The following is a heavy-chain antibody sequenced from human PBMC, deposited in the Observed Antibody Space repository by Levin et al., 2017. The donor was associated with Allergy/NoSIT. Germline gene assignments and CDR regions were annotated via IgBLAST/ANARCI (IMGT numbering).Heavy chain of an antibody. CDR3: ARRNYPYYFDF. D-gene: IGHD4-11*01. V-gene: IGHV4-39*01. Sequence: PSETLSLTCTVSGGSISSSPSFWGWIRQPPGKGLEWIAIITYNGNTYYDPSLKSRVTISVDTSKNQFSLKLTSVTAADTAVYFCARRNYPYYFDFWGQGTLVTVSS. J-gene: IGHJ4*02. CDR2: ITYNGNT. CDR1: GGSISSSPSF.